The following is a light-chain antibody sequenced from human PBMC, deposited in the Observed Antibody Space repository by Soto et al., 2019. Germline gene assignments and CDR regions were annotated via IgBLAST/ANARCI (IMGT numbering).Light chain of an antibody. CDR2: EVS. CDR3: SSYTSENTYV. V-gene: IGLV2-14*01. CDR1: SSDVGAYNF. Sequence: QSALTQPASVSGSPGQSITISCTGTSSDVGAYNFVSWFQQHPGKAPKLMIYEVSNRPSGVSNRFSGAKSGNTASLTISGLQAEDEAEYYCSSYTSENTYVFGTGTKVTVL. J-gene: IGLJ1*01.